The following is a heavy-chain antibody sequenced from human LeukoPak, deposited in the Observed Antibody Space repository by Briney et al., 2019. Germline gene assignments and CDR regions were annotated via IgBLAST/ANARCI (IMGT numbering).Heavy chain of an antibody. D-gene: IGHD3-22*01. CDR3: ARRIRYDSSGYREAFDI. CDR2: IYYSGST. J-gene: IGHJ3*02. V-gene: IGHV4-59*01. Sequence: KTSETLSLTCTVSGGSISSYYWSWIRQPPGKGLEWIGYIYYSGSTNYNPSLKSRVTISVDTSMNQFSLKLSSVTAADTAVYYCARRIRYDSSGYREAFDIWGQGTMVTVSS. CDR1: GGSISSYY.